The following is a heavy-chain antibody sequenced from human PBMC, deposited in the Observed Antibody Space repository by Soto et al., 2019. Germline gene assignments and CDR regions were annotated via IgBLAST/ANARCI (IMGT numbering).Heavy chain of an antibody. CDR3: ASGSIAAAGTLPGQYYYYGMDV. Sequence: VKVSCKASGYTFTGYYMHWVRQAPGQGLEWMGWINPNSGGTNYAQKFQGWVTMTRDTSISTAYMELSRLRSDDTAVYYCASGSIAAAGTLPGQYYYYGMDVWGQGTTVTVSS. D-gene: IGHD6-13*01. CDR2: INPNSGGT. J-gene: IGHJ6*02. CDR1: GYTFTGYY. V-gene: IGHV1-2*04.